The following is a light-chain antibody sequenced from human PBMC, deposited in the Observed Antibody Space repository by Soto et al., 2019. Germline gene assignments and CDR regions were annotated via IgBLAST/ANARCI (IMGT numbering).Light chain of an antibody. CDR2: RAS. CDR1: QSVRDW. Sequence: DIQLTQSPSTLSASVGDRVTITCRASQSVRDWLAWYQQKPGKAPKLLIYRASSLDSGVPSRFSGSGSGTEFTLTISSLQPDDFGTFYCQQYSSYSRTFGQGTKVEVK. J-gene: IGKJ1*01. CDR3: QQYSSYSRT. V-gene: IGKV1-5*03.